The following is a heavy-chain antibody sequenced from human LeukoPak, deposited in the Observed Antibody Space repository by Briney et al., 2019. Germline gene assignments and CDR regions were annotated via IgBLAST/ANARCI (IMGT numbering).Heavy chain of an antibody. V-gene: IGHV4-39*07. CDR1: GGSISSSSYY. CDR3: ARSSESYDSSGYYSYYFDY. CDR2: IYYSGST. D-gene: IGHD3-22*01. Sequence: SETLSLTCTVSGGSISSSSYYWGWIRQPPGKGLEWIGSIYYSGSTYYNPSLKSQVTISVDTSKNQFSLKLSSVTAADTAVYYCARSSESYDSSGYYSYYFDYWGQGTLVTVSS. J-gene: IGHJ4*02.